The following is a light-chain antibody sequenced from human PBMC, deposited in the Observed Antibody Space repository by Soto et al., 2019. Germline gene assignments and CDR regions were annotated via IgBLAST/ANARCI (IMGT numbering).Light chain of an antibody. J-gene: IGKJ4*01. CDR1: QNVNNN. V-gene: IGKV3-15*01. CDR3: QQDLSWPLT. Sequence: EIVMTQSPASLSVSPGERATLSCRASQNVNNNLAWYQQKPGQAPRLLIHGASTRASGIPGTFSGSGSGTEFTLTISSLQSVDFAVYYCQQDLSWPLTFGGGTKV. CDR2: GAS.